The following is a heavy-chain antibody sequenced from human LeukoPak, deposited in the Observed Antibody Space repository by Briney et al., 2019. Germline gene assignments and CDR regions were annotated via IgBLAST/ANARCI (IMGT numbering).Heavy chain of an antibody. D-gene: IGHD3-3*01. CDR3: VRAFWSGYYYVFDY. J-gene: IGHJ4*02. CDR1: GGSISSNY. V-gene: IGHV4-59*01. CDR2: IYSSGST. Sequence: SETLSLTWTVSGGSISSNYWSWIRQPPGKGLEWIGYIYSSGSTNYNPSLKSRVAMSVDTSKNQFSLKLTSVTAADTAVYYCVRAFWSGYYYVFDYWGQGTLVTVSS.